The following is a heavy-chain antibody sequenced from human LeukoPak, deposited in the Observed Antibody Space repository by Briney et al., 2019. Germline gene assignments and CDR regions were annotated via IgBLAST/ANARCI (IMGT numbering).Heavy chain of an antibody. Sequence: ASVKVSCKASGYTFTSYYMHWVRQAPGQGLEWMGIINPSGGSTSYAQKFQGRVTMTRDTSTSTVYMELSSLRSEDTAVYYCARLAAAGRIYYYMDVWGKGTTVTVSS. CDR1: GYTFTSYY. J-gene: IGHJ6*03. CDR2: INPSGGST. V-gene: IGHV1-46*01. CDR3: ARLAAAGRIYYYMDV. D-gene: IGHD6-13*01.